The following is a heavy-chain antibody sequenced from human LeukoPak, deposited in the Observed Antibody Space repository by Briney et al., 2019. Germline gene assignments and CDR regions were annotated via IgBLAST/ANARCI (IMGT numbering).Heavy chain of an antibody. J-gene: IGHJ4*02. D-gene: IGHD6-6*01. CDR3: AKADQGAARRGSYFDY. V-gene: IGHV3-23*01. CDR2: ISGSGGST. CDR1: GFTFSSYA. Sequence: GGSLRLSCAASGFTFSSYAMSWVRQAPGKELEWVSAISGSGGSTYYADSVKGRFTISRDNSKNTLYLQMNSLRAEDTAVYYCAKADQGAARRGSYFDYWGQGTLVTVSS.